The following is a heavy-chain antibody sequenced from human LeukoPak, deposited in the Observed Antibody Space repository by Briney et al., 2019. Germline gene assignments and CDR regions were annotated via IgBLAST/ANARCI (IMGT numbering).Heavy chain of an antibody. J-gene: IGHJ4*02. CDR3: ARQEAGPRQYYFHS. V-gene: IGHV4-59*08. D-gene: IGHD6-13*01. CDR1: GGSISSYY. CDR2: IYYIGTT. Sequence: SETLSLTCTVSGGSISSYYWSWIRQPPGKGLEWIGYIYYIGTTKYNPSLESRVTMSVDTSKNQFSLRLSSVTAADTAVYYCARQEAGPRQYYFHSWGQGTLVTVSS.